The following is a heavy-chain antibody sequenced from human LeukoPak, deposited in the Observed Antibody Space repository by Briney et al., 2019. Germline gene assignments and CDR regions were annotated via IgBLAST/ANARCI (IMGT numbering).Heavy chain of an antibody. V-gene: IGHV4-4*07. CDR1: GGSISSYY. J-gene: IGHJ4*02. CDR3: ARDRYYYDSSGYTQLFDY. CDR2: IYTSGST. D-gene: IGHD3-22*01. Sequence: SETLSLTCTVSGGSISSYYWSWIRQPAGKGLEWIGRIYTSGSTNYNPSLKSRVTMSVDTSKNQFSLKLSSVTAADTAVYYCARDRYYYDSSGYTQLFDYWGQGTLVTVSS.